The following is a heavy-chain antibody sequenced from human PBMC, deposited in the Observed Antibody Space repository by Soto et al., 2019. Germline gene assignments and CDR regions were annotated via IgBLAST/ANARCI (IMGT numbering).Heavy chain of an antibody. Sequence: EVQLVESGGGLVQPGRSLRLSCAASGFTFDDYAMHWVRQAPGKGLEWVSGISWNSGSIGYADSVKGRFTISRDNAKNSLYLQMNSLRAEDTALYYCAKSPTIFGVVITPPYYYYYYMDVWGKGTTVTVSS. CDR3: AKSPTIFGVVITPPYYYYYYMDV. J-gene: IGHJ6*03. CDR2: ISWNSGSI. D-gene: IGHD3-3*01. CDR1: GFTFDDYA. V-gene: IGHV3-9*01.